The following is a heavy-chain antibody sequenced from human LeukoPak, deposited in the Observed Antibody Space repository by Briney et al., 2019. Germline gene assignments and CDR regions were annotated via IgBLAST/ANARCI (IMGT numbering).Heavy chain of an antibody. CDR1: GYTFTGYY. Sequence: ASVKVSCKASGYTFTGYYMHWVRQAPGQGLEWMGWINPNSGGTNYAQKFQGRVTMTRDTSISTAYMELSRLRSDDTAVYYCAAPTHLSHDAFDIWGQGTMVTVSS. J-gene: IGHJ3*02. V-gene: IGHV1-2*02. CDR2: INPNSGGT. CDR3: AAPTHLSHDAFDI.